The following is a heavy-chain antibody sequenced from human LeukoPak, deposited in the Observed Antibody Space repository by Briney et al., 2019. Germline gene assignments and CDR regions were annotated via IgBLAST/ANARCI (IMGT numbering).Heavy chain of an antibody. D-gene: IGHD3-22*01. J-gene: IGHJ4*02. Sequence: PGGSLRLSCAASGITFSNYAMNWVRRAPGKGLEWVSTISGSGGSAYYVDSVKGRFTISRDNFRNTLYLQMNSLRAEDAAVYYCATNYYDSSRAASDYWGQGTLVTVSS. V-gene: IGHV3-23*01. CDR1: GITFSNYA. CDR2: ISGSGGSA. CDR3: ATNYYDSSRAASDY.